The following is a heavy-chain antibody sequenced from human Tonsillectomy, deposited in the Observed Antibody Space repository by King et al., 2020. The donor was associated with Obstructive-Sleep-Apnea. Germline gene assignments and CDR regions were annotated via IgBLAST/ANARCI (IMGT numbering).Heavy chain of an antibody. CDR3: AGYTGFNDAYYFDY. CDR2: IDPSDSYT. J-gene: IGHJ4*02. Sequence: VQLVESGAEVKKPGESLRISCKGSGYSFTSYWISWVRQMPWKGLEGMGRIDPSDSYTNYSQSFQGTVTISAEQSISTAYLQWSSLKASATAMYSCAGYTGFNDAYYFDYWGQGTLVTVSS. D-gene: IGHD3-9*01. CDR1: GYSFTSYW. V-gene: IGHV5-10-1*03.